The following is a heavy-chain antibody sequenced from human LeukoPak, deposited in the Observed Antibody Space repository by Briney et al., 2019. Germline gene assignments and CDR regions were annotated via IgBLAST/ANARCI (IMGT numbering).Heavy chain of an antibody. CDR2: ISGSGGST. Sequence: PGGSLRLSCAASGFTFSNAWMSWVRQAPGKGLEWVSAISGSGGSTYYADSVKGRFTISRDNSKNTLYLQMNSLRAEDTAVYYCAKYNWYRYYWGQGTLVTVSS. CDR3: AKYNWYRYY. V-gene: IGHV3-23*01. CDR1: GFTFSNAW. J-gene: IGHJ4*02. D-gene: IGHD1-20*01.